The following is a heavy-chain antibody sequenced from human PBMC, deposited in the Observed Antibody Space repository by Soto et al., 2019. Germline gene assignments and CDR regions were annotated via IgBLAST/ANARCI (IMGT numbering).Heavy chain of an antibody. J-gene: IGHJ5*02. CDR3: AKFYGGKSAHTYTIDP. Sequence: EVQLLESGGDLVQPGGSLRLSCAASGFTFSTYAMSWVRQAPGKGLEWVSTINTSGGSTYYADSVKGRFTISRDNSKNTLYLQMNSLRPEDTAVYYCAKFYGGKSAHTYTIDPWGQGTRVTVSS. V-gene: IGHV3-23*01. CDR2: INTSGGST. D-gene: IGHD2-15*01. CDR1: GFTFSTYA.